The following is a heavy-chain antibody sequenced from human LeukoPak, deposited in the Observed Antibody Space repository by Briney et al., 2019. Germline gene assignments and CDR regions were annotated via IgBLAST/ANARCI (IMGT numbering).Heavy chain of an antibody. CDR3: ARGRSNYYGMDV. CDR2: IYYNGNT. CDR1: DGSINSYY. Sequence: PSETLSLTCSVSDGSINSYYWNWIRRPPGKGLEWIGYIYYNGNTNYSPSLKSRVTISVDTSKNLFSLKVSSVTAADTAVYYCARGRSNYYGMDVWGQGTTVTVSS. V-gene: IGHV4-59*01. J-gene: IGHJ6*02. D-gene: IGHD1-26*01.